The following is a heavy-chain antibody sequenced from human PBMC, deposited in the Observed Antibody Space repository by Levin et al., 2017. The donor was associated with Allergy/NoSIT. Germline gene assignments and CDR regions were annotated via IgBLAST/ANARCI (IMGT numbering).Heavy chain of an antibody. J-gene: IGHJ6*02. D-gene: IGHD3-3*01. V-gene: IGHV4-61*01. CDR1: GGSVSSGSYY. CDR3: ARGVDDFLYYYYGMDV. Sequence: SETLSLTCTVSGGSVSSGSYYWSWIRQPPGKGLEWIGYIYYSGSTNYNPSLKSRVTISVDTSKNQFSLKLSSVTAADTAVYYCARGVDDFLYYYYGMDVWGQGTTVTVSS. CDR2: IYYSGST.